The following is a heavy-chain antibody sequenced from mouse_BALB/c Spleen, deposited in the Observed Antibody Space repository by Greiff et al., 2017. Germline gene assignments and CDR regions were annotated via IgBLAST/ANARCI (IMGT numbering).Heavy chain of an antibody. V-gene: IGHV1S29*02. D-gene: IGHD1-1*01. CDR2: IYPYNGGT. CDR3: ARTGPNYYGSSSPFAY. CDR1: GYTFTDYN. J-gene: IGHJ3*01. Sequence: EVQLQQSGPELVKPGASVKISCKASGYTFTDYNMHWVKQSHGKSLEWIGYIYPYNGGTGYNQKFKSKATLTVDNSSSTAYMELRSLTSEDSAVYFCARTGPNYYGSSSPFAYWGQGTLVTVSA.